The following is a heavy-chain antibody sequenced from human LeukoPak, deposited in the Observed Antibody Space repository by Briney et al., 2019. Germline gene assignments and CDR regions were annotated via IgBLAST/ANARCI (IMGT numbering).Heavy chain of an antibody. Sequence: GGSLRLSCAASGFTFSSYAMGWVRQAPGKGLEWVSAISGSGANTYYADSVKGRFTISRDNSKNTLSLQINTLRTDDTAVYYCAKGRALEVVAAFNYWGQGTVVTVSS. D-gene: IGHD2-15*01. CDR2: ISGSGANT. J-gene: IGHJ4*02. CDR3: AKGRALEVVAAFNY. CDR1: GFTFSSYA. V-gene: IGHV3-23*01.